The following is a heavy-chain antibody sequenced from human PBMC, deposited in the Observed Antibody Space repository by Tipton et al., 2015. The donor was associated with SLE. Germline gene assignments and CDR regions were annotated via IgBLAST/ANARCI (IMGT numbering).Heavy chain of an antibody. Sequence: TLSLTCTVSGGSISSGSQYWSWIRQPAGKGLEWIGRIYSRGSMNYNLSLRSRVTISMDTSKKQFSLVLSSVTAADTAVYYCAAHAAGRGGSGYWGQGTLVTVSS. D-gene: IGHD2-15*01. V-gene: IGHV4-61*02. CDR3: AAHAAGRGGSGY. CDR1: GGSISSGSQY. CDR2: IYSRGSM. J-gene: IGHJ4*02.